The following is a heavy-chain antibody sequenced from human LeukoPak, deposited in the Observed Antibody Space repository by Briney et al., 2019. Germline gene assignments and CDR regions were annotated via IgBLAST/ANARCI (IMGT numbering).Heavy chain of an antibody. CDR2: IYSGGST. J-gene: IGHJ4*02. CDR3: ARGLRLLWFGEFDY. CDR1: GFTVSSNF. Sequence: GGSLRLSCAASGFTVSSNFMSWVRQAPGKGLEWVSVIYSGGSTYYADSVKGRFTISRDNSKNTLYLQMNSLRAEDTAVYYCARGLRLLWFGEFDYWGQGTLVTVSS. D-gene: IGHD3-10*01. V-gene: IGHV3-53*01.